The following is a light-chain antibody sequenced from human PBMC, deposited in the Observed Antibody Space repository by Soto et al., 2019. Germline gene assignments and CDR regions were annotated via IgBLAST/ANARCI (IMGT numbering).Light chain of an antibody. CDR2: GVS. J-gene: IGKJ2*01. V-gene: IGKV3-20*01. CDR3: QQYGSAPMFT. CDR1: LSLSSF. Sequence: DIVLTQSPGTLSLSPGERATLSCRASLSLSSFLAWYQQKPGQAPMLLIYGVSRRATGIPDRFSGSGSGTDFTLTIASLEPEDFAVYYCQQYGSAPMFTFGQGTKLEIK.